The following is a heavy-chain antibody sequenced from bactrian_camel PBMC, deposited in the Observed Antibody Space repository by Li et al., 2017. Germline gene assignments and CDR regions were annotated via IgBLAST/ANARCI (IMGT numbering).Heavy chain of an antibody. Sequence: VQLVESGGGLVQPGGSLRLSCAASGFLFSSYYINWIRQVPEKGLEWVSSVYTDGRNPYYADSVKGRFTISQNKAKNTVYLQMNNLQPEDTATYYCAEGRGSRGEHRYSLNYWGQGTQVTVS. CDR3: AEGRGSRGEHRYSLNY. D-gene: IGHD6*01. J-gene: IGHJ4*01. CDR2: VYTDGRNP. CDR1: GFLFSSYY. V-gene: IGHV3-2*01.